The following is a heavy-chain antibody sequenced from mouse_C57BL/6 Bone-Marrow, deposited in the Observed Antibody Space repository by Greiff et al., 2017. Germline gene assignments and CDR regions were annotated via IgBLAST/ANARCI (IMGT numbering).Heavy chain of an antibody. CDR2: IRLKSDNYAT. J-gene: IGHJ4*01. CDR3: TGTAMDY. Sequence: EVKVEESGGGLVQPGGSMKLSCVSSGFTFSNYWMNWVRQSPEKELECVAQIRLKSDNYATHYAESLKGRFTTSRDDSKSSVYLKMNNLRAEDTGSYYCTGTAMDYWGQGTSVTVSS. V-gene: IGHV6-3*01. CDR1: GFTFSNYW.